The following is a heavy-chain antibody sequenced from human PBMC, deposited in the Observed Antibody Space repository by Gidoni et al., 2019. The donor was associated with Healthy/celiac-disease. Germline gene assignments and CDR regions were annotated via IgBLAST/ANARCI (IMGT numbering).Heavy chain of an antibody. Sequence: QVQLQESGPGLVKPSETLSLTCTVSGGSISSYYWSWIRQPPGKGLEWIGYIYYSGSTNYNPSLKSRVTISVDTSKNQFSLKLSSVTAADTAVYYCARYKWGSDDYGDYDNYEIDYWGQGTLVTVSS. D-gene: IGHD4-17*01. CDR3: ARYKWGSDDYGDYDNYEIDY. V-gene: IGHV4-59*08. J-gene: IGHJ4*02. CDR2: IYYSGST. CDR1: GGSISSYY.